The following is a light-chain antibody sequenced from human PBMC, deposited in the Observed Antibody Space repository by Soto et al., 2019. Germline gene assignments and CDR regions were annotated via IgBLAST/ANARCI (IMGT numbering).Light chain of an antibody. CDR2: AAS. Sequence: DIQMTPSPSSLSASVGDRVTITCRSSQSISSYLNWYQQKPGKAPMLLIYAASSLQSGVPSRFSGSGSGTDFTLTISSLQPEDFATYYCQQRYSTPYTFGQGTKLEIK. V-gene: IGKV1-39*01. CDR3: QQRYSTPYT. CDR1: QSISSY. J-gene: IGKJ2*01.